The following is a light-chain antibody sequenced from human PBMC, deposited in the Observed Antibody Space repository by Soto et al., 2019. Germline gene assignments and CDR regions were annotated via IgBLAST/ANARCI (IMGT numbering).Light chain of an antibody. V-gene: IGLV2-14*01. CDR3: SSHTNSYEV. J-gene: IGLJ1*01. Sequence: QSALAQPASVSGSPGQSITISCTGTSSDVGGYNYVSWYQQYPGKAPKLMIYEVSHRPSGVSDRFSGSKSGNTASLTISGLQAGDEADYYCSSHTNSYEVFGTGTKVTVL. CDR1: SSDVGGYNY. CDR2: EVS.